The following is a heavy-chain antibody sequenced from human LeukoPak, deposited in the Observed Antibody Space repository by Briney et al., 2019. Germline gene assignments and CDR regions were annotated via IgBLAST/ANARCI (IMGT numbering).Heavy chain of an antibody. J-gene: IGHJ1*01. V-gene: IGHV4-59*01. CDR1: GGSISSYY. CDR2: IYYSGDT. CDR3: ARGEGRFGCYLFHH. Sequence: PETLSLTCSVSGGSISSYYWTWIRQPPGKGLEWIGYIYYSGDTNYNPSLKSRVTISVDTSKNQFSLKLSSVTAADTAVYYCARGEGRFGCYLFHHWGGGTLDTVSS. D-gene: IGHD3-16*01.